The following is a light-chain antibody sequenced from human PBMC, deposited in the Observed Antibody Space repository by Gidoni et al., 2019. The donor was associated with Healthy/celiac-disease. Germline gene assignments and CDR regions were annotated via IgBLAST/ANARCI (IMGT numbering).Light chain of an antibody. J-gene: IGKJ2*01. CDR3: QQYNNWPRT. V-gene: IGKV3-15*01. CDR1: QSVSSN. CDR2: GAS. Sequence: EIVMTQSPATLSVSPGERATLSCRASQSVSSNLAWYQQKPGQAPRLLIYGASTRATGIPARFSGSWSGTEFTPTISSLQSEDFAVYYCQQYNNWPRTFGQGTKLEIK.